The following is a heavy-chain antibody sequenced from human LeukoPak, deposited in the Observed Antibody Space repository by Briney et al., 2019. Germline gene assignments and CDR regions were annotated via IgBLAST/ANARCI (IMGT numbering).Heavy chain of an antibody. V-gene: IGHV3-21*06. CDR2: ISSRVNYT. CDR3: ARIDAFDI. Sequence: PRGSLRLSCAASGFTFSNYNMNWVGQAPGKGLEWVSYISSRVNYTYYAASVKGRFTISRDNAKNSLYLQMNSLRAEDTAVYYCARIDAFDIWGRGTIDPVSS. J-gene: IGHJ3*02. CDR1: GFTFSNYN.